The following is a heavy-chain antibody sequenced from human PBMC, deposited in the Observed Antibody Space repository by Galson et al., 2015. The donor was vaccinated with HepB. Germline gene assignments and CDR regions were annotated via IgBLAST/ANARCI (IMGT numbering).Heavy chain of an antibody. Sequence: SLRLSCAASGFTFSSYAMTWVRQAPGKGLEWVSSVSGVGSSTYYADSVKGRFTFYRDNSKNTLYLQMNSLRAEDTALYYCAKDFTNYGEIDYWGQGTLVTVSS. CDR3: AKDFTNYGEIDY. D-gene: IGHD4-17*01. CDR1: GFTFSSYA. V-gene: IGHV3-23*01. J-gene: IGHJ4*02. CDR2: VSGVGSST.